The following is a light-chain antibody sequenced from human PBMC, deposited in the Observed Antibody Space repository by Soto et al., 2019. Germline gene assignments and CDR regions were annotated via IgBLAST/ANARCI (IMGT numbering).Light chain of an antibody. CDR1: QTIISTY. CDR2: AAS. V-gene: IGKV3-20*01. Sequence: EIVLTQSPGTLSLSPGDRATLSCRASQTIISTYLAWYQKKPGQAPRLLIYAASTRATGIPDRFSGSGSGTDFTLTIRRLEPEDFAVYSCQQYGSSPKTFGQGTKVDIK. CDR3: QQYGSSPKT. J-gene: IGKJ1*01.